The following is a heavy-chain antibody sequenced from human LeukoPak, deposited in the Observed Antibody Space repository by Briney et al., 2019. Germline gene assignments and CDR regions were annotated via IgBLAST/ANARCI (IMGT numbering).Heavy chain of an antibody. CDR3: AKAYYYDTIDAFDI. V-gene: IGHV3-48*04. D-gene: IGHD3-22*01. J-gene: IGHJ3*02. CDR1: GFTFSSYA. Sequence: GGSLRLSCAASGFTFSSYAMSWVRQAPGKGLEWVSYISSSSTSIYYADSVKGRFTLSRDNAKNSLYLQMNSLRAEDTAVYYCAKAYYYDTIDAFDIWGQGTMVTVSS. CDR2: ISSSSTSI.